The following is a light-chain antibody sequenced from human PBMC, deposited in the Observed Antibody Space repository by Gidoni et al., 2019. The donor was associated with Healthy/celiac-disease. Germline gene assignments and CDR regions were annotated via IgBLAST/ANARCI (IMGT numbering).Light chain of an antibody. J-gene: IGKJ3*01. CDR1: QSISSY. CDR3: QQSYSTLIT. V-gene: IGKV1-39*01. Sequence: DIQMTQSPSSLSASVGDRVTITCRASQSISSYLNWYQQKPGKAPKLLIYAASSLQSGVPSRFSGSGSGKDFTLTSSSLQPEDFATYYCQQSYSTLITFGHGTKVDIK. CDR2: AAS.